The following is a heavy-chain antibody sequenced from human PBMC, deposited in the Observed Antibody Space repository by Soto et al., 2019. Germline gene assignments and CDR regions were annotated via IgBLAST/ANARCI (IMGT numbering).Heavy chain of an antibody. J-gene: IGHJ6*03. CDR1: GSTFSNYG. V-gene: IGHV3-30*18. CDR3: AKDHYNWNDRVHHYYMDV. D-gene: IGHD1-1*01. CDR2: ISYDGDNK. Sequence: GGSLRLSCADSGSTFSNYGMHWVRQAPGKGLEWVAVISYDGDNKYYADSVKGRFTISRDNSKNTLYLQMNSLRAEDTAVYYCAKDHYNWNDRVHHYYMDVWGKGTTVTVS.